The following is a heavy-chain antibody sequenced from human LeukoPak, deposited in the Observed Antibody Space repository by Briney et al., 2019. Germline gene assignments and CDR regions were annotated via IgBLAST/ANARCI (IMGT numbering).Heavy chain of an antibody. J-gene: IGHJ6*03. CDR2: IIPIFSTA. V-gene: IGHV1-69*05. D-gene: IGHD3-10*01. Sequence: ASVKVSCKASGGTFSSYAISWVRQAPGQGLEWMGGIIPIFSTANYAQKFQGRVTITTDESTSTAYMELSSLRSEDTAVYYCARGVVRGVITPNYYMDVWGKGTTVTVSS. CDR3: ARGVVRGVITPNYYMDV. CDR1: GGTFSSYA.